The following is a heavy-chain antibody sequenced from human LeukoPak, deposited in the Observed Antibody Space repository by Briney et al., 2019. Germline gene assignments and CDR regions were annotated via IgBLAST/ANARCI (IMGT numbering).Heavy chain of an antibody. CDR3: ARGQLGAVLYFDY. D-gene: IGHD1-1*01. J-gene: IGHJ4*02. CDR1: GGSFSGYY. V-gene: IGHV4-34*01. Sequence: PSETLSLTCAVYGGSFSGYYWSWIRQPPGKGLEWIGEINHSGSTNYNPSLKSRVTISVDTSKNQFSLKLSSVTAADTAVYYCARGQLGAVLYFDYWGQGALVTVSS. CDR2: INHSGST.